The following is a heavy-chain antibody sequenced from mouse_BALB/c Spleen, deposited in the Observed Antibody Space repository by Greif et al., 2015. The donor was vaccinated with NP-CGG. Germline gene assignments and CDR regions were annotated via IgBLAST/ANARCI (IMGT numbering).Heavy chain of an antibody. D-gene: IGHD2-1*01. Sequence: QVQLQQSGPGLVAPSQSLSITCTVSGFSLTSYGVHWVRQPPGKGLEWLGVIWAGGSTNYNSALMSRLSISKDNSKSXVFLKMNSLQTDDTAMYYCATYGNWAWFAYWGQGTLVTVSA. V-gene: IGHV2-9*02. CDR2: IWAGGST. J-gene: IGHJ3*01. CDR3: ATYGNWAWFAY. CDR1: GFSLTSYG.